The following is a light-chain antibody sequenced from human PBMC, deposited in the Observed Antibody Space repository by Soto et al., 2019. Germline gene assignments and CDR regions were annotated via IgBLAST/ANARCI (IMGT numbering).Light chain of an antibody. CDR2: GAS. Sequence: EIVWRRAGGTLALYSGERGTRSCRGSQSVSSNYLAWYQQKPGQAPRLLIYGASSRATGIPDRFSGSGSGTDFTLTISRLEPEDFAVYYCQQYGSSPRAFGQGTKVDI. CDR3: QQYGSSPRA. V-gene: IGKV3-20*01. CDR1: QSVSSNY. J-gene: IGKJ1*01.